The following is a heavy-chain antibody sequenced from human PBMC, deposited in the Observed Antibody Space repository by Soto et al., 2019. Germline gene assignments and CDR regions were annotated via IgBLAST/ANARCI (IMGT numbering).Heavy chain of an antibody. D-gene: IGHD5-12*01. Sequence: ASVKVSCKASGYTFTSYYMHWVRQAPGQGLEWMGIINPSGGSTSYAQKFQGRVTMTRDTSTSTVYMELSSLRSEDTAVYYCARDLGLRGGYDSYYYYGMDVWGQGTTVTVSS. J-gene: IGHJ6*02. CDR1: GYTFTSYY. CDR2: INPSGGST. CDR3: ARDLGLRGGYDSYYYYGMDV. V-gene: IGHV1-46*01.